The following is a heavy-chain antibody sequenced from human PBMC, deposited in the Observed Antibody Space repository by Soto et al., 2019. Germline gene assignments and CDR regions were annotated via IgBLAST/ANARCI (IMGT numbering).Heavy chain of an antibody. D-gene: IGHD5-12*01. Sequence: SETLSLTCTVSGGSITSSYWSWIRRPPGKGLEWIAYIYDTGISGYTPSTSYNPSLKSRVTMSVDTSKSQFSLKLSSVTAADTAVYYCARVGYSGYKKGYPHYFDYWGQGALVTVSS. CDR2: IYDTGISGYTPST. CDR3: ARVGYSGYKKGYPHYFDY. J-gene: IGHJ4*02. CDR1: GGSITSSY. V-gene: IGHV4-59*01.